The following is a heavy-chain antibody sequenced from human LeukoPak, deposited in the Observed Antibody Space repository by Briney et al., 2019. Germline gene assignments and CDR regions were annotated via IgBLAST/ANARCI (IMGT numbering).Heavy chain of an antibody. CDR1: GFTFDDYA. V-gene: IGHV3-9*03. D-gene: IGHD2-2*02. CDR2: ISWNSGSI. J-gene: IGHJ3*02. Sequence: PGRSLRLSCAASGFTFDDYAMHWVRQAPGKGLEWVSGISWNSGSIGYADSVKGRFTISRDNAKNSLYLQMNSLRAEDMALYYCAISSGLYDAFDIWGQGTMVTVSS. CDR3: AISSGLYDAFDI.